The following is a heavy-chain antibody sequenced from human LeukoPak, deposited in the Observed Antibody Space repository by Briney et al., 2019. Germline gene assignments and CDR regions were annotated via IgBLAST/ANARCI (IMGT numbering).Heavy chain of an antibody. CDR2: IYSGGST. CDR1: GFTVSSNY. V-gene: IGHV3-66*02. D-gene: IGHD3-16*01. CDR3: AGGYVRSG. Sequence: GGSLRLACAASGFTVSSNYMSWVRQAPGKGLEWVSVIYSGGSTYYADCVKGRFTISIDNSKTTLNLQMNSLRAKAPAVSYFAGGYVRSGWGQGTLVTASS. J-gene: IGHJ4*01.